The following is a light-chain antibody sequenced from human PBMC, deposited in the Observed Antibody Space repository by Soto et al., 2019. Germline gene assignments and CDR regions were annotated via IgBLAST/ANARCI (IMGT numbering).Light chain of an antibody. CDR2: GAS. CDR3: QQYNNWPPIT. Sequence: KMIAQSAGCLSESPGDGATLSCRSSQSVSSKLAWYQQKPGQAPRLLIYGASTRAADIPARFSGSGSGTEFTLSISSVQSEDSAVYYCQQYNNWPPITFGQGTRLEI. J-gene: IGKJ5*01. CDR1: QSVSSK. V-gene: IGKV3D-15*01.